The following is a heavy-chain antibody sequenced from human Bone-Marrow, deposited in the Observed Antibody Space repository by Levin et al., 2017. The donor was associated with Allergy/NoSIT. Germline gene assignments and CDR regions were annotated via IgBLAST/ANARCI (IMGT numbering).Heavy chain of an antibody. V-gene: IGHV1-69*13. J-gene: IGHJ6*02. D-gene: IGHD6-19*01. Sequence: SVKVSCKASGSNFTNYFITWVRQAPGQGLEWMGGIIPILGTPHYAQKFQDRVTITADESTSTVYMELSSLRSDDTALYYCARDGTGYTSVWYAAENYALDVWGQGTTVTVSS. CDR2: IIPILGTP. CDR3: ARDGTGYTSVWYAAENYALDV. CDR1: GSNFTNYF.